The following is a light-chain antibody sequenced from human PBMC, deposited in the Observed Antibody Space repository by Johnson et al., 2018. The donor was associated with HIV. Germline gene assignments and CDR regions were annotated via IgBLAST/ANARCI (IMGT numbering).Light chain of an antibody. CDR2: DNT. Sequence: QSVLTQPPSVSAAPGQKVTISCSGSSSNIWNNYVSWYQQLPGTAPKLLIYDNTKRPSGIPDRFSGSKSDTSATLAITGLQTGDEADYYCGTWDSRLTAYVFGTGTKVTV. CDR1: SSNIWNNY. J-gene: IGLJ1*01. V-gene: IGLV1-51*01. CDR3: GTWDSRLTAYV.